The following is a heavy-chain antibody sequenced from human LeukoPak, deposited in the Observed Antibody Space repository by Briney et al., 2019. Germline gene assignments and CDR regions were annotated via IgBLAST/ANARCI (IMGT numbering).Heavy chain of an antibody. V-gene: IGHV4-59*01. D-gene: IGHD3-10*01. CDR3: ARTTMVRGTYYMDV. CDR2: IYYSGYT. J-gene: IGHJ6*03. CDR1: GGSISSYY. Sequence: PSETLSLTCTVSGGSISSYYWSWVRQPPGKGLEWIGYIYYSGYTNYNPSLKSRVTISVDTSKNQFSLKLSSVTAADTAVYYCARTTMVRGTYYMDVWGKGTTVTISS.